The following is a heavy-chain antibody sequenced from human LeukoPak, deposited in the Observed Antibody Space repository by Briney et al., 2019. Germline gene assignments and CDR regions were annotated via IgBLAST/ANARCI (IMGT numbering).Heavy chain of an antibody. CDR2: INEDGSNK. Sequence: GGSLRLSCAASGFTFRRSWMTWLRQAPGKGLEWVANINEDGSNKNYADSVKARFTISRDDVKSSLYLEMNNLRVEDTAVYYCANLGGDYWGQGTLVIVSS. CDR1: GFTFRRSW. CDR3: ANLGGDY. J-gene: IGHJ4*02. D-gene: IGHD3-16*01. V-gene: IGHV3-7*01.